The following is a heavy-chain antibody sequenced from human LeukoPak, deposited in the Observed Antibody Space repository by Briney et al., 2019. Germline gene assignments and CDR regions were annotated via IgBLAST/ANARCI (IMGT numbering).Heavy chain of an antibody. D-gene: IGHD3-10*01. CDR3: AVSMVRGVIITPGYFDY. CDR2: IYPGDSDT. V-gene: IGHV5-51*01. CDR1: GYSFTSCW. Sequence: GESLKISCKGSGYSFTSCWIGWVRQMPGKGLEWMGIIYPGDSDTRYSPSFQGQVTISADKSISTAYLQWSSLKASDTAMYYCAVSMVRGVIITPGYFDYWGQGTLVTVSS. J-gene: IGHJ4*02.